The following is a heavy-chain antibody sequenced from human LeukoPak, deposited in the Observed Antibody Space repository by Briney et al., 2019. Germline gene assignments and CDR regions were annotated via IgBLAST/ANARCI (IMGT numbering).Heavy chain of an antibody. CDR3: ARVRPLSSSSQYYYYGMDV. V-gene: IGHV1-18*01. CDR1: GYMFTSYG. Sequence: ASVKVSCKASGYMFTSYGISWVRQAPGLGLEWMGWISAYNGNTNYAQKLQGRVTMTTDTSTSIAYMELRSLSSDDTAVYYCARVRPLSSSSQYYYYGMDVWGQGTTVTVSS. CDR2: ISAYNGNT. J-gene: IGHJ6*02. D-gene: IGHD6-6*01.